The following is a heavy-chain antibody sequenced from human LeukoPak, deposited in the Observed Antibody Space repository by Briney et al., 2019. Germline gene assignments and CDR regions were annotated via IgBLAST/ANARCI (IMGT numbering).Heavy chain of an antibody. D-gene: IGHD5-18*01. V-gene: IGHV3-23*01. J-gene: IGHJ4*02. CDR2: ISGSGGST. CDR1: GFTFSSYA. CDR3: ATRYSDGISGFDY. Sequence: PGGSLRLSCAASGFTFSSYAMSWVRQAPGKGLEWLSAISGSGGSTYYADSVQGRFTISRDNSKNTLDLQMNSLRAEDTAVYYCATRYSDGISGFDYWGQGTLVTGSS.